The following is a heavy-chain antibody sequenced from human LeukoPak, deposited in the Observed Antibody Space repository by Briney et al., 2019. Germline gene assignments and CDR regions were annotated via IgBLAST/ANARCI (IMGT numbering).Heavy chain of an antibody. V-gene: IGHV1-8*01. CDR2: MNPNSGNT. CDR3: ASLKGYCSGGSCYPTAFDY. D-gene: IGHD2-15*01. J-gene: IGHJ4*02. CDR1: GYTFTSYD. Sequence: GASVKVSCKASGYTFTSYDINWVRQATGQGLEWMGWMNPNSGNTGYAQKFQGRVTITTDESTSTAYMELSSLRSEDTAVYYCASLKGYCSGGSCYPTAFDYWGQGTLVTVSS.